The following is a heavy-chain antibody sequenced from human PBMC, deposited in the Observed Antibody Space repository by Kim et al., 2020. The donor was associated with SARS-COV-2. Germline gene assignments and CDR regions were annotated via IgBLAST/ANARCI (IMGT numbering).Heavy chain of an antibody. D-gene: IGHD4-4*01. J-gene: IGHJ4*02. Sequence: YADPGQGRFTNSRANSKNALNLEMNSLRAEDTALYYCAKVTTITAPFYDYWGQGTLVTVSS. CDR3: AKVTTITAPFYDY. V-gene: IGHV3-23*01.